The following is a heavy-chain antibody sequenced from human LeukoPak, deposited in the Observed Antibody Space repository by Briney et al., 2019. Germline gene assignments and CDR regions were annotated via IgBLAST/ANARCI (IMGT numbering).Heavy chain of an antibody. V-gene: IGHV3-23*01. Sequence: GGSLRLSCAASGFSFSTYAMSWVRQAPGKGLEWVSAISAGGATIYYADSVKGRFTVSRDNSKNTLYLHMNSLRAEDTAIYYCAKDSGGTYLYYYYYTDVWGKGTTVTVSS. D-gene: IGHD1-26*01. CDR3: AKDSGGTYLYYYYYTDV. CDR1: GFSFSTYA. J-gene: IGHJ6*03. CDR2: ISAGGATI.